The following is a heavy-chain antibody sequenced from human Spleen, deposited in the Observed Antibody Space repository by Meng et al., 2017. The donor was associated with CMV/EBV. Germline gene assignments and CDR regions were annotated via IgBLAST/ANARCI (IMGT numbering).Heavy chain of an antibody. Sequence: SLKISCAASGFTFDDYAMHWVRQAPGKGLEWVSGISWNSGSIGYADSVKGRFIISREDAKNSVYLQMNGLRDGDTGLYYCARARSPTHFDYWGQGALVTVSS. CDR3: ARARSPTHFDY. CDR2: ISWNSGSI. V-gene: IGHV3-9*01. J-gene: IGHJ4*02. CDR1: GFTFDDYA.